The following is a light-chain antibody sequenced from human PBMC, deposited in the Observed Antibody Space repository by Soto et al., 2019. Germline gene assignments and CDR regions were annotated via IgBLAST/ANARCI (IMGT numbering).Light chain of an antibody. CDR1: QSVRNNY. CDR2: DAS. CDR3: QQYGRSPLT. V-gene: IGKV3-20*01. Sequence: EIVLTQSPDTLSLSPGERATLSCRASQSVRNNYLAWYQHKPGQAPWFLIYDASSRATGIPDRFSGSGSGTVFTLTISILEPEDFAVYYCQQYGRSPLTFGGGTKVDIK. J-gene: IGKJ4*01.